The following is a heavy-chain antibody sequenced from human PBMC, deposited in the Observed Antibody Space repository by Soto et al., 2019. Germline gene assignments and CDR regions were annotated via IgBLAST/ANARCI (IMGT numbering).Heavy chain of an antibody. V-gene: IGHV3-23*01. J-gene: IGHJ6*02. CDR2: ITGSGGRS. CDR3: ARGPYCSSTSCHSGGMDV. Sequence: PGGSLRLSCAASGFTFSSYAVSWVRQAPGKGLEWVSGITGSGGRSYYADSVKGRFAVSRDNSENTLYLQMNSLRAEDTAVYYCARGPYCSSTSCHSGGMDVWGQGTTVTVSS. D-gene: IGHD2-2*01. CDR1: GFTFSSYA.